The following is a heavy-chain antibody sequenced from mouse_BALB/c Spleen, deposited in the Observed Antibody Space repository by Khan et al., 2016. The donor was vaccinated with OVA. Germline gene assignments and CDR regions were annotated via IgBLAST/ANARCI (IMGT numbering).Heavy chain of an antibody. D-gene: IGHD6-2*01. J-gene: IGHJ1*01. CDR2: INTYTGEP. Sequence: QVQLKQSGPDLKKPGETVKISCKASGYTFTNYGMNWVKQAPGKGLKWMGWINTYTGEPTYADDFKGRFVFSLETSASTAYLQISNLKNEDMTTYFCARISSYWYSDVWGAGTTVTVSS. CDR3: ARISSYWYSDV. CDR1: GYTFTNYG. V-gene: IGHV9-1*02.